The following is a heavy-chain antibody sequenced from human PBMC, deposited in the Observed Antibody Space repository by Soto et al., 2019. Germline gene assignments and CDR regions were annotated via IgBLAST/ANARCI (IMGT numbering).Heavy chain of an antibody. CDR1: GYYINSGYY. Sequence: SETLSLTRAVSGYYINSGYYWGWIRQPPGKGLEGRGIVFHSGTTYSNPSRKTRRTISVATSKNESSLPLNAVTAADSAVYYCVRAFGDLKDCGRGPDQWGQ. CDR2: VFHSGTT. CDR3: VRAFGDLKDCGRGPDQ. D-gene: IGHD3-3*01. J-gene: IGHJ5*02. V-gene: IGHV4-38-2*01.